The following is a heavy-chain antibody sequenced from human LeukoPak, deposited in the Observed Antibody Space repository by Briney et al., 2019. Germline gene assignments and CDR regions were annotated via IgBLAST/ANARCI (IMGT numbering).Heavy chain of an antibody. Sequence: SETLSLTCTVSGGSVSSGGYYWDWIRQPPGKGLEWIGYIYYSGSTNYNPSLKSRVTISVDTSKNRFSLKLSSVTAADTAVYYCARALVVVAATRGENWFDPWGQGTLVTVSS. CDR2: IYYSGST. D-gene: IGHD2-15*01. V-gene: IGHV4-61*08. CDR3: ARALVVVAATRGENWFDP. J-gene: IGHJ5*02. CDR1: GGSVSSGGYY.